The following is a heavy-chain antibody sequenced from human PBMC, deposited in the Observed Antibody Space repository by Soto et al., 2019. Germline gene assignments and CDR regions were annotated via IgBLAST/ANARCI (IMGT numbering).Heavy chain of an antibody. J-gene: IGHJ4*02. V-gene: IGHV1-69*09. CDR1: GVSFNSYG. CDR3: ARMKLARLDH. CDR2: INPASQLR. Sequence: QVQLLQSGTEVQRPGSSVKVSCRASGVSFNSYGFAWVRQAPGRGLEWVGKINPASQLRNYEQSFQGRVTITADTSTRTAYMELSGLTSEDTAVYYCARMKLARLDHWGQGTLVTVSS.